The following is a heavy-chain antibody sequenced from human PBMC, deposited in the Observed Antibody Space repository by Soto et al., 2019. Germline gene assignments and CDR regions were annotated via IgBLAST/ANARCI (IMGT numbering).Heavy chain of an antibody. CDR1: GFTFSSYA. V-gene: IGHV3-30*09. CDR3: TRDSGPIQLWPYYYYGMDV. D-gene: IGHD5-18*01. CDR2: ISYDGSNK. J-gene: IGHJ6*02. Sequence: GGSLRLSCAASGFTFSSYAMHWVRQAPGKGLEWVAVISYDGSNKYYADSVKGRFAISRDNSKNTLYLQMNSLRAGDTAVYYCTRDSGPIQLWPYYYYGMDVWGQGTTVTVSS.